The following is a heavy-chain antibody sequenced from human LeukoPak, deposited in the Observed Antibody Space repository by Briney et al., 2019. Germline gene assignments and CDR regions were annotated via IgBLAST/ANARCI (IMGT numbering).Heavy chain of an antibody. D-gene: IGHD5-12*01. CDR1: GFTFSSYA. V-gene: IGHV3-30*04. Sequence: PGRSLRLSCAASGFTFSSYAMHWVRQAPGKGLEWVAVISYDGSNKYYADSVKGRFTISRDNSKNTLYLQMNSLRAEDTAVYYCAKDWLYYYYYMDVWGKGTTVTISS. CDR2: ISYDGSNK. J-gene: IGHJ6*03. CDR3: AKDWLYYYYYMDV.